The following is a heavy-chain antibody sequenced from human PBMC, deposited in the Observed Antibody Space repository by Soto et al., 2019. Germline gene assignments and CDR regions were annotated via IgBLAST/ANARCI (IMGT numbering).Heavy chain of an antibody. Sequence: QVQLQESGPGLVKPSQTLSLTCTVSGDSISSGGYYWSWIRQHPGKGLEWIGYIDYSGSTYYNPSLKSRVTISVDTSKNQFSLKLSSVTAADTAVYYCARGTNHDYSPPNWGQGTLVTVSS. V-gene: IGHV4-31*03. CDR1: GDSISSGGYY. J-gene: IGHJ4*02. CDR2: IDYSGST. CDR3: ARGTNHDYSPPN. D-gene: IGHD2-15*01.